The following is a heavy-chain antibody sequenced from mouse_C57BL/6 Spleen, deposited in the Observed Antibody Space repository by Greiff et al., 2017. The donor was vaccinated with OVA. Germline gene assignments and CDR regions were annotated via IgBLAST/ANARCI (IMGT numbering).Heavy chain of an antibody. CDR2: IDPSDSYT. Sequence: VQLQQPGAELVMPGASVKLSCKASGYTFTSYWMHWVKQRPGQGLEWIGEIDPSDSYTNYNQKFKGKSTLTVDKSSSTAYMQLSSLTSEDSAVYYCARRGAQATFYAMDYWGQGTSVTVSS. D-gene: IGHD3-2*02. J-gene: IGHJ4*01. V-gene: IGHV1-69*01. CDR1: GYTFTSYW. CDR3: ARRGAQATFYAMDY.